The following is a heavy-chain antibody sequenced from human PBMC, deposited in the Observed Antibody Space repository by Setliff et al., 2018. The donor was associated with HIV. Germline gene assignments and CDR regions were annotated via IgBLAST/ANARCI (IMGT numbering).Heavy chain of an antibody. CDR1: GGSINKDF. CDR3: ARGLNSYGSGSYLPLGY. D-gene: IGHD3-10*01. CDR2: IFSSGST. V-gene: IGHV4-4*09. J-gene: IGHJ4*02. Sequence: SETLSLTCSVSGGSINKDFWSWIRQSPGKGLEWIGFIFSSGSTKYNPSLQSRVTMSIDTSKNQFSLRLTSVTAADTAVYYCARGLNSYGSGSYLPLGYWGQGTLVTVSS.